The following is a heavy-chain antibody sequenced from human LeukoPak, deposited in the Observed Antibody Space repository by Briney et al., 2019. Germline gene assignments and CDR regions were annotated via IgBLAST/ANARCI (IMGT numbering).Heavy chain of an antibody. V-gene: IGHV3-30*18. CDR2: ISYDGSNK. D-gene: IGHD2-15*01. CDR1: GFTFSSYG. J-gene: IGHJ4*02. Sequence: GGSLRLSCAASGFTFSSYGMHWVRQAPGKGLEWVAVISYDGSNKYYADSVKGRFTISRDNPKNTLYLQMNSLRAEDTAVYYCAKVGYCSGGSCYHFDYWGQGTLVTVSS. CDR3: AKVGYCSGGSCYHFDY.